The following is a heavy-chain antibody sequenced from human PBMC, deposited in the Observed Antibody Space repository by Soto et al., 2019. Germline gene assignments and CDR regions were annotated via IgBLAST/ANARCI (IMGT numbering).Heavy chain of an antibody. CDR1: GFSFTSYT. D-gene: IGHD3-10*01. Sequence: EVQLVESGGGLVKPGRSLRVSCAASGFSFTSYTMNWVRQAPGKGLEWVASISAGGRSIYYADSLKGRSTVSRDNAKSSLYLQMNSLRAEDTAVYYCARSTPGNPFDIWGQGTMVTVSS. CDR2: ISAGGRSI. J-gene: IGHJ3*02. CDR3: ARSTPGNPFDI. V-gene: IGHV3-21*01.